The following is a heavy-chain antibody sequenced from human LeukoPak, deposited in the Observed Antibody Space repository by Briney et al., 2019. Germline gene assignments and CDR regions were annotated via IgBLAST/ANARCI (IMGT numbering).Heavy chain of an antibody. J-gene: IGHJ4*02. V-gene: IGHV3-48*01. CDR3: ARDMYLPFDY. CDR2: ISSSSSTI. Sequence: GGSLRLSCAASGFTFSSYSMNWVRQAPGKGLEWVSYISSSSSTIYYADSVKGRFAISRDNAKNSLYLQMNSLRAEDTAVYYCARDMYLPFDYWGQGTLVTVSS. CDR1: GFTFSSYS. D-gene: IGHD2-8*01.